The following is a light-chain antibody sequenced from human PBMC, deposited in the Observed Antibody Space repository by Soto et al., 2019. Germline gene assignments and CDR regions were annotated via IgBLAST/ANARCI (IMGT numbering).Light chain of an antibody. CDR2: NVS. CDR3: CSYAGSYTFYV. J-gene: IGLJ1*01. V-gene: IGLV2-11*01. CDR1: SRDVGGYDY. Sequence: QSVLTQPRSVSGSPGQSVTISCTGTSRDVGGYDYVSWYQQHPGKAPKVTIYNVSKRPSGVPDRFSGSKSGNTASLTISGLQAEDEADYYCCSYAGSYTFYVFGSGTKLTVL.